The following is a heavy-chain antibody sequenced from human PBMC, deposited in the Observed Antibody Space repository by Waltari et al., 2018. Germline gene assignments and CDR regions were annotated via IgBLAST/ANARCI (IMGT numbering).Heavy chain of an antibody. CDR1: GFTFSSYG. Sequence: QVQLVESGGGVVQPGGSLRLSCAASGFTFSSYGLTWVRQAPGKGLEWVAFIRYDGSNKYYADSVKGRFTISRDNSKNTLYLQMNSLRAEDTAVYYCAKDLTGSVTSAGGWGQGTLVTVSS. D-gene: IGHD3-16*01. CDR3: AKDLTGSVTSAGG. J-gene: IGHJ4*02. CDR2: IRYDGSNK. V-gene: IGHV3-30*02.